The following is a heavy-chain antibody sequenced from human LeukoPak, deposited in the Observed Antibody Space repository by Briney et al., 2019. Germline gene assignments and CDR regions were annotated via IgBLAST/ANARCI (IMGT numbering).Heavy chain of an antibody. D-gene: IGHD2-2*01. J-gene: IGHJ3*02. CDR2: IIPIFGTA. Sequence: SVKVSCKASGYTFTSYGISWVRQAPGQGVEWMGGIIPIFGTANYAQKFQGRVTITAEESTSTAYMELSSLRSEDTAVYYCARVWGEYCSSTSCFDAFDIWGQGTMVTVSS. CDR3: ARVWGEYCSSTSCFDAFDI. CDR1: GYTFTSYG. V-gene: IGHV1-69*13.